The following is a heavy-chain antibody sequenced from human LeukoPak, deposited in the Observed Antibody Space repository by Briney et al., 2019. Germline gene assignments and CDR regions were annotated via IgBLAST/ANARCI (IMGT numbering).Heavy chain of an antibody. V-gene: IGHV1-69*13. CDR3: ARPYCSSTSCYDWFDP. D-gene: IGHD2-2*01. J-gene: IGHJ5*02. CDR1: GGTFSSYA. Sequence: ASVKVSCKASGGTFSSYAISWVRQAPGQGLEWMGGIFPIFGTANYAQKFQGRVTITADESTSTAYMELSSPRSEDTAVYYCARPYCSSTSCYDWFDPWGQGTLVTVSS. CDR2: IFPIFGTA.